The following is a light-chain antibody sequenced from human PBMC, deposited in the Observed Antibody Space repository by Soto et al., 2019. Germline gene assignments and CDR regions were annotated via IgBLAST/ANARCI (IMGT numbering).Light chain of an antibody. V-gene: IGKV1-33*01. Sequence: DIQMTQSPSSLSASVGDRVTITCQASQDITNYLNWYQQKPGKAPKLLIYDASNLETGVPSRFSGSGSGTDCTFTISSLQPEDIATYYWQQEDNLPPWTFGQGTKVEIK. J-gene: IGKJ1*01. CDR2: DAS. CDR3: QQEDNLPPWT. CDR1: QDITNY.